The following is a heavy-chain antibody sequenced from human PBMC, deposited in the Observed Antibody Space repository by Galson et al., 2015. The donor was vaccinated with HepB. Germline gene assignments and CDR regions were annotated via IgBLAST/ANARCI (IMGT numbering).Heavy chain of an antibody. Sequence: ETLSLTCTVSGGSISSSSYYWGWIRQPPGKGLEWIGSIYYSGSTYYNPSLKSRVTISVDTSKNQFSLKLSSMTAADTAVYYCARGSPSDQHCSSTSCYAVTRKPFDYWGQGTLVTVSS. CDR2: IYYSGST. V-gene: IGHV4-39*07. J-gene: IGHJ4*02. CDR3: ARGSPSDQHCSSTSCYAVTRKPFDY. CDR1: GGSISSSSYY. D-gene: IGHD2-2*01.